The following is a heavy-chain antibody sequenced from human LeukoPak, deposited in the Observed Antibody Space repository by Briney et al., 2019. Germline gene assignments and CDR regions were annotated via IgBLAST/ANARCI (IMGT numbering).Heavy chain of an antibody. CDR1: GGSISSYY. D-gene: IGHD3-22*01. CDR2: IYYSGGT. CDR3: ARAKFQKNYYDSSGYYSPLYYFDY. J-gene: IGHJ4*02. V-gene: IGHV4-59*12. Sequence: SETLSLTCTVSGGSISSYYWSWIRQPPGKGLEWIGYIYYSGGTNYNPSLKSRVTISVDTSKNQFSLKLSSVTAADTAVYYCARAKFQKNYYDSSGYYSPLYYFDYWGQGTLVTVSS.